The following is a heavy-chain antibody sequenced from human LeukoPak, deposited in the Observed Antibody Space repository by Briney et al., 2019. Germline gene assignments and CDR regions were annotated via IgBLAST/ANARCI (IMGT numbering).Heavy chain of an antibody. J-gene: IGHJ6*02. CDR2: FDPEDGET. D-gene: IGHD5-18*01. V-gene: IGHV1-24*01. CDR1: GYTLTELS. CDR3: ATVGHSYGSFMYGMDI. Sequence: GASVKVSCKVSGYTLTELSMHWVRQAPGKGLEWMGGFDPEDGETIFAQKFQGRVTMTEDTSTDTAYMELSSLRSEDTAVYFCATVGHSYGSFMYGMDIWGQGTTVTVSS.